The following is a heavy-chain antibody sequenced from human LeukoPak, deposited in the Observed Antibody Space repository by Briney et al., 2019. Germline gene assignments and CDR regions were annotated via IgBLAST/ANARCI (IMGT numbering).Heavy chain of an antibody. J-gene: IGHJ3*02. V-gene: IGHV4-39*07. D-gene: IGHD1-14*01. CDR2: IYYSGST. Sequence: SETLSLTCTVSGGSISSSSYYWGWIRQPPGKGLEWIGSIYYSGSTYYNPSLKSRVTISVDTSKNQFSLKLSSVTAADTAVYYCARDGNLDPGAFDIWGQGTMVTVSS. CDR3: ARDGNLDPGAFDI. CDR1: GGSISSSSYY.